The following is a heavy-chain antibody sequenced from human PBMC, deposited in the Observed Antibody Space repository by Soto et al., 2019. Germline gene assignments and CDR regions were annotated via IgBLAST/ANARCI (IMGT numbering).Heavy chain of an antibody. J-gene: IGHJ4*02. D-gene: IGHD2-21*02. Sequence: QVYLVQSGAEVKKPGSSVKISCKASGGIFSSNTINWVRQAAGQGLEWMGGIIPLFATANYAEKFQGRVTITATKSTKTEYMELTSLRSEDTAVYYCASKAACGGDCYAFDSWGQGTLVTVSS. CDR3: ASKAACGGDCYAFDS. V-gene: IGHV1-69*06. CDR2: IIPLFATA. CDR1: GGIFSSNT.